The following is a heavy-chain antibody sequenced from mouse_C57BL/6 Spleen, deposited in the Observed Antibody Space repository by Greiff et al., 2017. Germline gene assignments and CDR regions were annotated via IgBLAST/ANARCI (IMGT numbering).Heavy chain of an antibody. J-gene: IGHJ4*01. CDR1: GYAFTNYL. D-gene: IGHD2-3*01. V-gene: IGHV1-54*01. Sequence: VKLQQSGAELVRPGTSVKVSCKASGYAFTNYLIEWVKQRPGQGLEWIGVINPGSGGTNYNEKFKGKATLTADKSSSTAYMQLSSLTSEDSAVYFCARCDGYFYYAMDYWGQGTSVTVSS. CDR2: INPGSGGT. CDR3: ARCDGYFYYAMDY.